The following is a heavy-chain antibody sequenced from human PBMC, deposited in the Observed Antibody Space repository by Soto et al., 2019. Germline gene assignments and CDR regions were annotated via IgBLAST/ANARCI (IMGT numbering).Heavy chain of an antibody. V-gene: IGHV1-8*01. CDR1: GYIFTSYD. Sequence: QVQLVQSGAEVKEPGASVKVSCKASGYIFTSYDINWVRQATGQGLEWMGWMNPKTGNTASAERFQGRVTMTRNTSIRTAYMELSSLSSEDTAVYYCVNKRFRWFDPWGQGTLVTVSS. CDR3: VNKRFRWFDP. CDR2: MNPKTGNT. J-gene: IGHJ5*02. D-gene: IGHD3-3*01.